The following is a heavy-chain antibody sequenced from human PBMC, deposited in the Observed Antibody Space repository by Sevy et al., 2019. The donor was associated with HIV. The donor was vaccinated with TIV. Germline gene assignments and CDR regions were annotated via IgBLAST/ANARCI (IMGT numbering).Heavy chain of an antibody. CDR1: GFTFSNYA. Sequence: GGSLRLSCAASGFTFSNYAMNWVRQAPGKGLEWVSAISGSGGSGTKTNYADSVKGRFTISRDDSKNSLFLQLNSLRAEETAIYYCARKYDSSGYFDYWGQGTLVTVSS. CDR2: ISGSGGSGTKT. J-gene: IGHJ4*02. D-gene: IGHD3-22*01. V-gene: IGHV3-23*01. CDR3: ARKYDSSGYFDY.